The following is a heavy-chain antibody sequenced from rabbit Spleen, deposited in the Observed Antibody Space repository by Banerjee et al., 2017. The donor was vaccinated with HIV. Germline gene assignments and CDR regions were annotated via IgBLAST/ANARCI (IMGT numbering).Heavy chain of an antibody. Sequence: QEQLVESGGGLVQPGGSLTLTCKASGFSFNSGYDMRWVRQAPGKGLEWVACAYAGSSGSTYSATWAKGRFTISKTSSTTVTLQMTSLTAADTATYFCARDSGTSFSTYGMDLWGPGTLVTVS. D-gene: IGHD8-1*01. V-gene: IGHV1S45*01. CDR1: GFSFNSGYD. CDR3: ARDSGTSFSTYGMDL. J-gene: IGHJ6*01. CDR2: AYAGSSGST.